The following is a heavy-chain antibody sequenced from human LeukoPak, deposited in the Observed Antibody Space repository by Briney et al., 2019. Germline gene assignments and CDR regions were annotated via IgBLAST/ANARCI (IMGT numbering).Heavy chain of an antibody. CDR3: ARYYDSSGYYYDAFDI. CDR2: IYYSGST. CDR1: GGSINSGDYY. V-gene: IGHV4-30-4*08. J-gene: IGHJ3*02. D-gene: IGHD3-22*01. Sequence: SETLSLTCTVSGGSINSGDYYWSWIRQPPGKGLEWIGYIYYSGSTYYNPSLKSRVTISVDTSKNQFSLKLSSVTAADTAVYYCARYYDSSGYYYDAFDIWGQGTMVTVSS.